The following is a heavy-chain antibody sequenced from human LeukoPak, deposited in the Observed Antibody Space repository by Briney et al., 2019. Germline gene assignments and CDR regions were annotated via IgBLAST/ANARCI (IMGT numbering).Heavy chain of an antibody. CDR1: GDSISSYY. V-gene: IGHV4-59*01. Sequence: SETLSLTCTVSGDSISSYYWTWLRQPPEKGREGLGHIYNSGITNYNPSLKSRVTISLDTSKNEFSLKLPSVTAADTAMYYCARGCPKLKIAVAGNWFDPWGQGTLVTVSS. J-gene: IGHJ5*02. D-gene: IGHD6-19*01. CDR2: IYNSGIT. CDR3: ARGCPKLKIAVAGNWFDP.